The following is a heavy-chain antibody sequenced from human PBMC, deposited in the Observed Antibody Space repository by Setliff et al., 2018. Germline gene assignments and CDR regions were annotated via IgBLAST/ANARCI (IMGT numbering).Heavy chain of an antibody. V-gene: IGHV3-20*04. CDR1: GFTFDVSG. CDR3: ARDPGKIAAAGPLDY. CDR2: INWSGGSR. Sequence: GGSLRLSCGTSGFTFDVSGMSWVRQAPGKGLEWVSSINWSGGSRAYADSVKGRFTISRDNAKNSMYLEMNSLRAEDTAFYYCARDPGKIAAAGPLDYWGQGTLVTVSS. J-gene: IGHJ4*02. D-gene: IGHD6-13*01.